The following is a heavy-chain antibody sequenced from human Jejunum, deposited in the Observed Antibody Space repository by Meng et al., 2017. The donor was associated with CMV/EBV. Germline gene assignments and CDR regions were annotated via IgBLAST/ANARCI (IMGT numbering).Heavy chain of an antibody. CDR2: IKEDVSER. D-gene: IGHD2-21*01. CDR1: GFTFSNYW. V-gene: IGHV3-7*01. J-gene: IGHJ6*02. CDR3: ARQKCGGDCDMDV. Sequence: GFTFSNYWMNWVRQAPGKGLEWVANIKEDVSERKYVDSVKGRFTISRDNAKNSMYLQMDSLRVEDTAVYYCARQKCGGDCDMDVWGQGTTVTVSS.